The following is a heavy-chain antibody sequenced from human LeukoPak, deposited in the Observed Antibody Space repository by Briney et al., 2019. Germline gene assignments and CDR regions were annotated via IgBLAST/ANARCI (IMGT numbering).Heavy chain of an antibody. CDR2: IYYSGNT. CDR3: ARGNGWYSY. Sequence: SETLSLTCTVSGGSISGYYWSWIRQPPGEGLEWIGYIYYSGNTNYNPSLKSRVTILVETSKNRFSLKLSSVTAADTAVYYCARGNGWYSYWGQGTLVTVSS. V-gene: IGHV4-59*01. CDR1: GGSISGYY. D-gene: IGHD6-19*01. J-gene: IGHJ4*02.